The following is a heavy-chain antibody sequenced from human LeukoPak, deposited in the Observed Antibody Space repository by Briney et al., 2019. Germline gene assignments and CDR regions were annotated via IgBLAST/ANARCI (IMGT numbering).Heavy chain of an antibody. J-gene: IGHJ5*02. V-gene: IGHV5-51*01. CDR2: IYPGDSDT. CDR1: GYSFTSYW. Sequence: RGESLKISCKGSGYSFTSYWIGWVRQMPGKGLEWMGIIYPGDSDTRYSPSFQGQVTISADKSISTAYLQWGSLRASDTAMYYCARSPLVACGGGSCFRMWFDPWGQGTLVTVSS. CDR3: ARSPLVACGGGSCFRMWFDP. D-gene: IGHD2-15*01.